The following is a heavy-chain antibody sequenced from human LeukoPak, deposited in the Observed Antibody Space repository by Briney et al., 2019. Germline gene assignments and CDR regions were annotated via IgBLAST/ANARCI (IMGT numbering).Heavy chain of an antibody. Sequence: ASVKVSCKASGGTFSSYTISWVRQAPGQGLEWMGRIIPILGMANYAQKFQGRVTITADKSTSTAYMELSSLRSEDTAVYYCARDRVNSSSWFRLPDYWGQGTLVTVSS. CDR1: GGTFSSYT. V-gene: IGHV1-69*04. J-gene: IGHJ4*02. CDR2: IIPILGMA. D-gene: IGHD6-13*01. CDR3: ARDRVNSSSWFRLPDY.